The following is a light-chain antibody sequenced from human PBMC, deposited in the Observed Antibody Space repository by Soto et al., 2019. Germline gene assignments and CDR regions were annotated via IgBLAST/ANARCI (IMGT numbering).Light chain of an antibody. CDR2: GNN. J-gene: IGLJ3*02. V-gene: IGLV1-40*01. CDR1: SSNIGAGYD. Sequence: QSVLTQPPSVSGAPGQRVTISCTGSSSNIGAGYDVHWYQHLPGTAPKLLIYGNNNWPSRVPDRFSGSTSGTSASLAITGLQAEDEAEYYCQSYDTNLSAWVFGGGTKLTVL. CDR3: QSYDTNLSAWV.